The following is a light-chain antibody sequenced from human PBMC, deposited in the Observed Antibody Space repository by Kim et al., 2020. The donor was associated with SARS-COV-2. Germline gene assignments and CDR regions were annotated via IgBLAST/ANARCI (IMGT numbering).Light chain of an antibody. CDR2: EVS. J-gene: IGLJ3*02. CDR3: CSYAGSSTSV. Sequence: GQSIAISCTGTSSDVGRYNLVSQYQQHPGKAPKLMIYEVSKRPSGVSNRFSGSKSGNTASLTISGLQAEDEADYYCCSYAGSSTSVFGGGTQLTVL. V-gene: IGLV2-23*02. CDR1: SSDVGRYNL.